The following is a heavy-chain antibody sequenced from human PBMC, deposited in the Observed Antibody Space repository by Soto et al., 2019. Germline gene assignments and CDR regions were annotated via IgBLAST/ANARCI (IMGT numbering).Heavy chain of an antibody. V-gene: IGHV4-4*02. Sequence: SETLSLTCAVSGGSISSSNWWSWVRQPPGKGLEWIGEIYHSGSTNYNPSLKSRVTISVDKSKNQFSLKLSSVTAADTAVYYCARSGYYDSSGYYYAEYFQHWGQGTLVTVSS. J-gene: IGHJ1*01. CDR1: GGSISSSNW. D-gene: IGHD3-22*01. CDR3: ARSGYYDSSGYYYAEYFQH. CDR2: IYHSGST.